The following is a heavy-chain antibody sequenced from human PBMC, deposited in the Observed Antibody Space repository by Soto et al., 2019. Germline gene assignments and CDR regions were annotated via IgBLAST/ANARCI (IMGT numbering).Heavy chain of an antibody. J-gene: IGHJ5*02. V-gene: IGHV4-34*01. Sequence: PSETLSLTCAVYGGFLSESYWTWIRQPPGKGLEWIGEINHVVGTNYNPSLKSRVTMSVDTSQNQFSLRLISVTAADTAMYFCVRIGYKVPPAALWLDPWGQGPGVT. D-gene: IGHD6-25*01. CDR3: VRIGYKVPPAALWLDP. CDR2: INHVVGT. CDR1: GGFLSESY.